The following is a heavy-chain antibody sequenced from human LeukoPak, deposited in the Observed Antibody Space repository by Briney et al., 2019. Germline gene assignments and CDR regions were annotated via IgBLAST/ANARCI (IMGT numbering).Heavy chain of an antibody. J-gene: IGHJ4*02. CDR2: IYYSGST. CDR3: ARWGRGGYDGTFDY. D-gene: IGHD5-12*01. Sequence: SETLSLTCTVSGDSVSNYYWSWIRQPPGKGLEWIGYIYYSGSTNYNPSLKSRVTISVDTSKNQFSLKLSSVTAADTAVYYCARWGRGGYDGTFDYWGQGTLVTVSS. CDR1: GDSVSNYY. V-gene: IGHV4-59*08.